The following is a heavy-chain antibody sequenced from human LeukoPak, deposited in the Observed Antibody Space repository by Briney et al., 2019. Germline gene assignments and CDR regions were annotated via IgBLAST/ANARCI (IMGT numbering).Heavy chain of an antibody. Sequence: PSETLSLTCSVSGGSTSSRNSWSWLRQSPEKGLEWIGEIYHSGSTNYNPSLKSRLTMSVDKSKNQFSLQLSSVTAADTAVYYCARVPARKGEGNAFDIWGQGTMVTVSS. CDR3: ARVPARKGEGNAFDI. CDR2: IYHSGST. D-gene: IGHD1-14*01. V-gene: IGHV4-4*02. CDR1: GGSTSSRNS. J-gene: IGHJ3*02.